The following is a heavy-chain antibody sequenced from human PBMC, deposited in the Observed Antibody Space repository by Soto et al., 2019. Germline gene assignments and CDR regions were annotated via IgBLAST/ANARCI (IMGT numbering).Heavy chain of an antibody. D-gene: IGHD3-22*01. CDR1: GASISSTSHY. CDR3: ARLLYDSRGYYYFDY. J-gene: IGHJ4*02. CDR2: IYYSGSI. Sequence: QLQLQESGPGLVKPSETLSLTCSVSGASISSTSHYWGWIRQPPGKGLEWIGSIYYSGSIYHNPSLKSRVTLSVDTSKKEFSVKLSSVTAADTAVYYCARLLYDSRGYYYFDYWGQGTLVTVSS. V-gene: IGHV4-39*01.